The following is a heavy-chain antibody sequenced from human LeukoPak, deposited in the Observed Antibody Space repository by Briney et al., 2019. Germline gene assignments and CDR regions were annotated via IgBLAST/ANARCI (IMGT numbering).Heavy chain of an antibody. CDR3: AKHPSDIVATSPDH. CDR1: GFTFSSYA. CDR2: ISGSGGST. D-gene: IGHD5-12*01. Sequence: GGSLRLSCAASGFTFSSYAMSWVRQAPGKGLEWVSAISGSGGSTYYADSVKGRFTISRDNSKNTLYLRMNSLRAEDTAVYYCAKHPSDIVATSPDHWGQGTLVTVSS. J-gene: IGHJ4*02. V-gene: IGHV3-23*01.